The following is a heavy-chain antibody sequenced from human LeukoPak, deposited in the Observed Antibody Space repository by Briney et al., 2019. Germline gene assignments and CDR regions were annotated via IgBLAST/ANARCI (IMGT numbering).Heavy chain of an antibody. Sequence: SETLSLTCTVSGGSISSGGYYWSWIRQHPGKGLEWIGYIYYSGSTYYNPSLKSRVTISVDTSKNQFSLKLSSVTAADTAVYYCARDSKRYYDSSGYFYYYGTDVWGQGTTVTVSS. CDR1: GGSISSGGYY. CDR3: ARDSKRYYDSSGYFYYYGTDV. D-gene: IGHD3-22*01. CDR2: IYYSGST. J-gene: IGHJ6*02. V-gene: IGHV4-31*03.